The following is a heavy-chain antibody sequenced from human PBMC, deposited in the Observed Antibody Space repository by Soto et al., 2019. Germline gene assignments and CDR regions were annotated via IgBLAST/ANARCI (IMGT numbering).Heavy chain of an antibody. CDR2: INPATGAA. V-gene: IGHV1-2*02. Sequence: QLHLVQSGAVVKKPGASVTVSCSASGYPVTAYYMHWVRQAPGRGLEWMGGINPATGAAKYTQTFQGRVTMTRDTSTGTVFMELSGLTSEATAVFYCARGGGVGVAGSAAFDMWGQGTVVTVSS. CDR1: GYPVTAYY. CDR3: ARGGGVGVAGSAAFDM. D-gene: IGHD3-3*01. J-gene: IGHJ3*02.